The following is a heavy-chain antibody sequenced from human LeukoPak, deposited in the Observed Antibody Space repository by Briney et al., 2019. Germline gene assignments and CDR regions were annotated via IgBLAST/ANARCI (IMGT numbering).Heavy chain of an antibody. D-gene: IGHD2-15*01. CDR3: ASKTLFVATSDAFGI. CDR2: ISSSSSTI. J-gene: IGHJ3*02. Sequence: GGSLRLSCAASGFTFSSYSMNWVRQAPGKGLEWVSYISSSSSTIYYADSVKGRFTISRDNAKNSLYLQMNSLRAEDTAVYYCASKTLFVATSDAFGIWGQGTMVTVSS. CDR1: GFTFSSYS. V-gene: IGHV3-48*01.